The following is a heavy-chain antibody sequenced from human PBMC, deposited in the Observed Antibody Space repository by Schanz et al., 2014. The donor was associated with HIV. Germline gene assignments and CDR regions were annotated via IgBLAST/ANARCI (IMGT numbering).Heavy chain of an antibody. Sequence: QLQLQESGPGLVKPTQTLSLNCVVSGGSMSSGDHSWSWIRLPPGKGLEWIGNIDHSGSTYYNPSPKSRVPIPVEMSKNQFSLKMTSGTAADTAVYYCASLSSHYFDHWGQGTLVTVSS. CDR2: IDHSGST. V-gene: IGHV4-30-2*01. J-gene: IGHJ4*02. CDR3: ASLSSHYFDH. CDR1: GGSMSSGDHS.